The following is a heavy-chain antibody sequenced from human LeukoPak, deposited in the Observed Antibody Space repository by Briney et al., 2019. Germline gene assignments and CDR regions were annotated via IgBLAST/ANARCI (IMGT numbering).Heavy chain of an antibody. V-gene: IGHV3-48*04. J-gene: IGHJ5*02. Sequence: GGSLRLSCAASGFTFSSYWMSWVRQAPGKGLEWVSYISDSGKTRYYADSVKGRFTISRDNAKNSLYLQMNSLRGEDTAVYYCARDYSGWSLDPWGQGTLVTVSS. CDR2: ISDSGKTR. D-gene: IGHD5-12*01. CDR1: GFTFSSYW. CDR3: ARDYSGWSLDP.